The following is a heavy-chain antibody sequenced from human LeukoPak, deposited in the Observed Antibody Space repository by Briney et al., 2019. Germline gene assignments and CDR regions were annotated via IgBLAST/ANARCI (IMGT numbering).Heavy chain of an antibody. V-gene: IGHV3-23*01. Sequence: PGGSLRLSCAASGFTFSSYAMSWVRQAPGNGLEWVSAISGSGGSTYYADSVKGRFTISRDNAKNSLYLQMNSLRVEDTAVYYCAREDGLFDYWGQGTLVSVSS. J-gene: IGHJ4*02. CDR3: AREDGLFDY. CDR1: GFTFSSYA. CDR2: ISGSGGST.